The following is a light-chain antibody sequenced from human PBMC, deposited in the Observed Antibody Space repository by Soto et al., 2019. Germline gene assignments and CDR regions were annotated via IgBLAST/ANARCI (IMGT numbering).Light chain of an antibody. CDR1: SSNIGSNT. V-gene: IGLV1-44*01. CDR3: AAWNDSLTGYV. CDR2: SNN. J-gene: IGLJ1*01. Sequence: VLTQPPSASGTPGQRVTISCSGSSSNIGSNTVNWYQQLPGTAPKLLIYSNNQRPSGVPDRFSGSKSGTSASLAISGLQSEDETDYYCAAWNDSLTGYVFGISTKVTVL.